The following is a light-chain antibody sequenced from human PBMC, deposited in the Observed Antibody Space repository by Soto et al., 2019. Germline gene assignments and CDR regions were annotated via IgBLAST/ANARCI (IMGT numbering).Light chain of an antibody. J-gene: IGKJ4*01. Sequence: DIPLTQSPSFLSASVGDRVTITCRASQGISSYLAWYQQKPGKAPKLLIYAASTLQSGVPSRFSGSGSGTEFTLTISSLQPEDFATDYCQQLNSYPSFGGGTKVEIK. CDR3: QQLNSYPS. CDR1: QGISSY. CDR2: AAS. V-gene: IGKV1-9*01.